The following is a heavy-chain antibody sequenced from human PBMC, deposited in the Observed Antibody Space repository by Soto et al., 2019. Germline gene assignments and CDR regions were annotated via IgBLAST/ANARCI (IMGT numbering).Heavy chain of an antibody. V-gene: IGHV4-31*03. CDR2: IYYTCSS. Sequence: QVQLQESGPGLVKPSQTLSLTCTVSGGSINSGGYYWNWIRQHPGRGLEWMGYIYYTCSSYYNPSLKGRICFSMGTSRNQFTMKGNSVTAADTAVYYCARATTSVATLGYGMDVWGEGTKVVVSS. D-gene: IGHD5-12*01. CDR3: ARATTSVATLGYGMDV. J-gene: IGHJ6*04. CDR1: GGSINSGGYY.